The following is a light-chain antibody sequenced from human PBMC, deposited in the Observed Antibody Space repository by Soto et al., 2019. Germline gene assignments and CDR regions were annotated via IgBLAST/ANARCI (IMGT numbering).Light chain of an antibody. Sequence: QSALTQPPSASGSPGQSVTISCTGTSSDVGGYNYVSWYQHHPGKAPKLMIYEVSKRPSGVPDRFSGSKSGNTASLTVSGLQAEDEADYYCSSYAGSTGVFGGGTKLTVL. V-gene: IGLV2-8*01. CDR2: EVS. CDR1: SSDVGGYNY. CDR3: SSYAGSTGV. J-gene: IGLJ3*02.